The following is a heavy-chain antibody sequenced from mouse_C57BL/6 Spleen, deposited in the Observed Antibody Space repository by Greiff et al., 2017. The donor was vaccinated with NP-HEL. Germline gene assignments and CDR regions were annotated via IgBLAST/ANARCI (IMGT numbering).Heavy chain of an antibody. CDR3: AREDYSNPYYAMDY. Sequence: EVQLQESGPELVKPGASVKISCKASGYSFTDYNMNWVKQSNGKSLEWIGVINPNYGTTSYNQKFKGKATLTVDQSSSTAYMQLNSLTSEDSAVYYCAREDYSNPYYAMDYWGQGTSVTVSS. J-gene: IGHJ4*01. CDR1: GYSFTDYN. D-gene: IGHD2-5*01. CDR2: INPNYGTT. V-gene: IGHV1-39*01.